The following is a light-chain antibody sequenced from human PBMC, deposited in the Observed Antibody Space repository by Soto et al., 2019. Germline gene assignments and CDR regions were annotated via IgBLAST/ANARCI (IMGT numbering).Light chain of an antibody. CDR2: AAS. CDR1: QSISSY. CDR3: QQSYRTPTWT. Sequence: PITQSPSSLSASVGDRVTITCRASQSISSYLNWYQQKPGKAPKLLIYAASSLQSGVPSRFSGSGSGTDFTLTISSLQPEDFATYYCQQSYRTPTWTFGQGTKVDIK. J-gene: IGKJ1*01. V-gene: IGKV1-39*01.